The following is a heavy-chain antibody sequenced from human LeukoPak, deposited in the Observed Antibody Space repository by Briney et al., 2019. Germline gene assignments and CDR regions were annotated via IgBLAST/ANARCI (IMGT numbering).Heavy chain of an antibody. D-gene: IGHD3-16*01. CDR3: ARWASISRQPGGFFDH. J-gene: IGHJ4*02. Sequence: PSETLSLTCTVPGDSVTNDFFWGWVRQPPGKELEWIGSFCLGRDTYYRPSLKSRVTISVDTSKNQFSLNLNSVTAADTAVYYCARWASISRQPGGFFDHWGQGTLVTVSS. CDR1: GDSVTNDFF. V-gene: IGHV4-38-2*02. CDR2: FCLGRDT.